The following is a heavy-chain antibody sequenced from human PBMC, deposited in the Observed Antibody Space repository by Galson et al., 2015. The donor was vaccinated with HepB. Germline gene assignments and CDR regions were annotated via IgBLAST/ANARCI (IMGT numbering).Heavy chain of an antibody. D-gene: IGHD3-16*01. V-gene: IGHV3-11*06. J-gene: IGHJ3*02. Sequence: SLRLSCAASGFTFSDYYISWIRQAPGKGLEWVSYISSGDSYTNYADSVKGRFTISRDNAKNSLYLQMNSLRAEDTAVYYCARDSRYDWDQGAFDIWGQGTMVTVSA. CDR3: ARDSRYDWDQGAFDI. CDR1: GFTFSDYY. CDR2: ISSGDSYT.